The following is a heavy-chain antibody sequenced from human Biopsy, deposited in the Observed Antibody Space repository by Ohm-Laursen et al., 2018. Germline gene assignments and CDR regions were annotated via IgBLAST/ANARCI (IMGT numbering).Heavy chain of an antibody. CDR1: GFAFSYYG. J-gene: IGHJ5*02. V-gene: IGHV3-33*01. D-gene: IGHD3-9*01. CDR2: MWSDRINK. Sequence: SLRLSCTAPGFAFSYYGLHWVRQAPGKGLQWVAVMWSDRINKNYADSVKGRFTVSRDNSNNVLYLQMSSLRDEDSAVYYCARDDDTTGHYMILNHWGQGTLVTVSS. CDR3: ARDDDTTGHYMILNH.